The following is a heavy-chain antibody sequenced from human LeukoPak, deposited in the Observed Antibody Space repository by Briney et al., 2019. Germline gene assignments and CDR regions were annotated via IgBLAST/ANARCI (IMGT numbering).Heavy chain of an antibody. V-gene: IGHV1-2*02. CDR3: ARESYDFWSGYYPYYYYYYMDV. CDR1: GYTFTGYY. Sequence: GASVKVSCKASGYTFTGYYMHWVRQAPGQGLEWMGWINPNSGGTNYAQKFQGRVTMTRDTSISTAHMGLSRLRSDDTAVYYCARESYDFWSGYYPYYYYYYMDVWGKGTMVTVSS. CDR2: INPNSGGT. D-gene: IGHD3-3*01. J-gene: IGHJ6*03.